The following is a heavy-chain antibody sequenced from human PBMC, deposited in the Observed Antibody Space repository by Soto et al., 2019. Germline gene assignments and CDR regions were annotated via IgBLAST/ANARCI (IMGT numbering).Heavy chain of an antibody. J-gene: IGHJ6*02. CDR1: GFTFSNAW. V-gene: IGHV3-15*07. D-gene: IGHD3-3*01. CDR3: TTLSITIFGVVLMDV. CDR2: IKSKTNGGTT. Sequence: PGGSLRLSCAASGFTFSNAWMNWVRQAPGKGLEWVGRIKSKTNGGTTDYAAPVKGRFTISRDDSKNTLYLLMNSLKTEDTAVYYCTTLSITIFGVVLMDVWGQGTTVTVSS.